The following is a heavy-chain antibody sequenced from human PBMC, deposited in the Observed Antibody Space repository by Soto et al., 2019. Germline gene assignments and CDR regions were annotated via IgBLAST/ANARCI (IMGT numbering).Heavy chain of an antibody. CDR2: IYWDDDK. CDR3: AHRVLRTVFGLVTTTAIYFDF. D-gene: IGHD3-3*01. J-gene: IGHJ4*02. Sequence: QITLNESGPTVVRPTETLTLTCRFSGFSLTTSGVGVVWIRQSPGKAPEWLALIYWDDDKRYSSSLKSRLTITQDTSKNQVVLTVSDLDLTNAATYYCAHRVLRTVFGLVTTTAIYFDFWGQGTPVAVSS. V-gene: IGHV2-5*02. CDR1: GFSLTTSGVG.